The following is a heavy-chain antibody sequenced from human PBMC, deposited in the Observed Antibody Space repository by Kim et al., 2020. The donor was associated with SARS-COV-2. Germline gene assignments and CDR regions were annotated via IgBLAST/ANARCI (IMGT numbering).Heavy chain of an antibody. CDR2: K. D-gene: IGHD6-19*01. V-gene: IGHV3-30*15. J-gene: IGHJ4*02. CDR3: ASLGAVGGTDY. Sequence: KYDAESWKGRFTLSRDNSKNTLYLPVSSLRPEDTAMYYCASLGAVGGTDYWGQGTLVTVSS.